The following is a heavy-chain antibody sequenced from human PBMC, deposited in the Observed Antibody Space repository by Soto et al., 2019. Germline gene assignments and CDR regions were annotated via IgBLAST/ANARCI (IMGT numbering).Heavy chain of an antibody. Sequence: QVQLVQSGGEVKRPGASVKVSFKTSGYTFSNYGITWVRQAPGQPLGWLGWISLYSDGTNYAQKFQGRVSMTTDTSTTTAYMELRSLRSDDTAVYYCARVVPGAEAWFGPWGQGTLVTVSS. J-gene: IGHJ5*02. CDR2: ISLYSDGT. D-gene: IGHD2-2*01. CDR1: GYTFSNYG. CDR3: ARVVPGAEAWFGP. V-gene: IGHV1-18*01.